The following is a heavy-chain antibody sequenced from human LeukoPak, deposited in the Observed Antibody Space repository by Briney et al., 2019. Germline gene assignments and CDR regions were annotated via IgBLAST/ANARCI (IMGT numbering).Heavy chain of an antibody. CDR1: GFTFSSYA. CDR2: ISCSGGST. CDR3: AKDALIARLGAAFDI. D-gene: IGHD6-25*01. Sequence: GGSLRLSCAASGFTFSSYAMSWVRQAPGKGLEWVSAISCSGGSTYYADSVKGRFTISRDNSKNTLYLQMNSLRAEDTAVYYCAKDALIARLGAAFDIWGQGQWSPSLQ. V-gene: IGHV3-23*01. J-gene: IGHJ3*02.